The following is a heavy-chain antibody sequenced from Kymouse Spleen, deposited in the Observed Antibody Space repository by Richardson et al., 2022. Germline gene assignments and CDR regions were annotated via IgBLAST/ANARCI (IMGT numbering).Heavy chain of an antibody. Sequence: EVQLVESGGGLVQPGRSLRLSCAASGFTFDDYAMHWVRQAPGKGLEWVSGISWNSGSIGYADSVKGRFTISRDNAKNSLYLQMNSLRAEDTALYYCAKDRDSSSSYYYYGMDVWGQGTTVTVSS. V-gene: IGHV3-9*01. CDR3: AKDRDSSSSYYYYGMDV. J-gene: IGHJ6*02. D-gene: IGHD6-6*01. CDR1: GFTFDDYA. CDR2: ISWNSGSI.